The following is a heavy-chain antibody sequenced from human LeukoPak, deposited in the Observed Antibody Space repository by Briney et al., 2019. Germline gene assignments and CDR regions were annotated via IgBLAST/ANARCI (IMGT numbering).Heavy chain of an antibody. Sequence: GGALRLSCAASGFIFGNAWMNWARQAPGKGLEWVASINHNGNVNYYVDSVKGRFTISRDNAKNSLYLQMTNLRAEDTAVYFCARGGGLDVWGQGATVTVSS. CDR3: ARGGGLDV. CDR2: INHNGNVN. V-gene: IGHV3-7*03. D-gene: IGHD3-16*01. CDR1: GFIFGNAW. J-gene: IGHJ6*02.